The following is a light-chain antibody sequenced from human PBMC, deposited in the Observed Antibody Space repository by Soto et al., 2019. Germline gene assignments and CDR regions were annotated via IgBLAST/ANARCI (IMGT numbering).Light chain of an antibody. CDR2: KAS. Sequence: DIQMTQSPSTLSASIGDRVTITCRASQSISSWLAWYQQKPGKAPKLLIYKASNLESGVPSRFSGSGSGTEFTRTISSLQPDAFATYYCQQYNIYSSFGQGTKVEIK. V-gene: IGKV1-5*03. CDR1: QSISSW. CDR3: QQYNIYSS. J-gene: IGKJ1*01.